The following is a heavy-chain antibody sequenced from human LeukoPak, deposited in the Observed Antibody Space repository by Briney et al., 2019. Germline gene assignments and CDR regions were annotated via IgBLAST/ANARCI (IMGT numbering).Heavy chain of an antibody. Sequence: LTGGSLRLSCAASGFTFSNYVMGWVRQAPGTGLEWVSAISSSGGSTYYADSVKGRFTISRDDSKNTLYLQMNSLRAEDTAVYYCAKDGDDYDNSAYPSWFDHWGPGTLVTVSS. CDR2: ISSSGGST. CDR3: AKDGDDYDNSAYPSWFDH. CDR1: GFTFSNYV. J-gene: IGHJ5*02. V-gene: IGHV3-23*01. D-gene: IGHD3-22*01.